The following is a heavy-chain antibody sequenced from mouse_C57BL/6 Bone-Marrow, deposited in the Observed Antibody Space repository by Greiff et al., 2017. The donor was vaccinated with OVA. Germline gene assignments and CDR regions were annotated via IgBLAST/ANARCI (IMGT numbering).Heavy chain of an antibody. D-gene: IGHD2-1*01. CDR2: ISYDGSN. J-gene: IGHJ2*01. V-gene: IGHV3-6*01. CDR1: GYSITSGYY. Sequence: EVQVVESGPGLVKPSQSLSLTCSVTGYSITSGYYWNWIRQFPGNKLEWMGYISYDGSNNYNPSLKNRISITRDTSKNQFFLKLNSVTTEDTATYYCARDYYGNYFDYWGQGTTLTVSS. CDR3: ARDYYGNYFDY.